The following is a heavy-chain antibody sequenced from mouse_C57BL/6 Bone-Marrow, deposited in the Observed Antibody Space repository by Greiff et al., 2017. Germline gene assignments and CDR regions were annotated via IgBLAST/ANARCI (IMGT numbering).Heavy chain of an antibody. J-gene: IGHJ3*01. D-gene: IGHD4-1*01. CDR1: GFNIKDDY. V-gene: IGHV14-4*01. CDR3: TTGTPFAY. CDR2: IDPENGDT. Sequence: VQLQQSGAELVRPGASVKLSCTASGFNIKDDYMHWVKQRPEQGLEWIGWIDPENGDTEYASKSQGKATITADTSSNTAYLQLSSLTSEDTAVYYCTTGTPFAYWGQGTLVTVSA.